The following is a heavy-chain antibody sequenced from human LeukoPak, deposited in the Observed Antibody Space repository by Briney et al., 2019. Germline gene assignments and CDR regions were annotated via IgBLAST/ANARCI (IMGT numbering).Heavy chain of an antibody. J-gene: IGHJ4*02. CDR1: GYTFTSYD. CDR2: MNPNSGNT. V-gene: IGHV1-8*01. CDR3: ARSLRSGIPIGY. D-gene: IGHD3-10*01. Sequence: ASVKVSCKASGYTFTSYDINWVRQATGQGLEWMGWMNPNSGNTGYAQKFQGRVTMTRNTSISTAYMELSSLRSEDTAVYYRARSLRSGIPIGYWGQGTLVTVSS.